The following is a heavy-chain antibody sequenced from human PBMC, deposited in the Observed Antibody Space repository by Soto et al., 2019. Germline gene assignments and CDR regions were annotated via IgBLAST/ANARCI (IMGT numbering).Heavy chain of an antibody. CDR2: IYWNDDK. J-gene: IGHJ4*03. V-gene: IGHV2-5*01. Sequence: SGPTLVNPTQTLTLTCTFSGFSLSTSGVGVVWIRQPPGKALEWLALIYWNDDKWYRSSLKSRLTVTKDTSKNQVVLTMANMDPVDSGTYYCAHTVAYSSTWNYFDYWGHGTPVTVSS. CDR3: AHTVAYSSTWNYFDY. CDR1: GFSLSTSGVG. D-gene: IGHD6-13*01.